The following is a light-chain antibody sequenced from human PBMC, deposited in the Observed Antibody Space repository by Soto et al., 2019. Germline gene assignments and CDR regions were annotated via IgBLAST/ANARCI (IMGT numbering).Light chain of an antibody. CDR1: QTVRNNY. CDR2: DAS. Sequence: EIVLTQSTVTLSLSPGEGATLSCRASQTVRNNYLAWYQQKPGQAPRLLIYDASSRATGTPDRFSGSGSGTDFTLTISRLEPEDFAVYYCQQYGSSQITFGQGTRLEIK. CDR3: QQYGSSQIT. V-gene: IGKV3-20*01. J-gene: IGKJ5*01.